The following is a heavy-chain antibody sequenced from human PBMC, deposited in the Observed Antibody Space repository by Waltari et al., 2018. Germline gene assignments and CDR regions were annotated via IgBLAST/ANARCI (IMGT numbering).Heavy chain of an antibody. CDR1: GLSVPATY. Sequence: EVQLVESGGGLVQPGGSLRLSCAVSGLSVPATYMIWVRQAPGRALEWVSVIYSDESIYYDDSVRGRFTISRDSSKNTLYLQLNSLRTEDTAVYYCAKVEYSSSSAFNYWGQGILVTVSS. CDR3: AKVEYSSSSAFNY. V-gene: IGHV3-66*02. CDR2: IYSDESI. J-gene: IGHJ4*02. D-gene: IGHD6-6*01.